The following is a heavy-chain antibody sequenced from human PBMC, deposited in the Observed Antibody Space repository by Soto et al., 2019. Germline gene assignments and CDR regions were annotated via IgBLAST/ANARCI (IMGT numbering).Heavy chain of an antibody. CDR2: IYHSGST. Sequence: QLQLQESGSGLVKPSQTLSLTCAVSGGSISSGGYSWSWIRQPPGKGLEWIGYIYHSGSTYYNPSLKSRVTITVDRSKNQFSLKLSSVTAADTAVYYCARAHYGDYGYGMDVWGQGTTVTVSS. D-gene: IGHD4-17*01. CDR1: GGSISSGGYS. J-gene: IGHJ6*02. V-gene: IGHV4-30-2*01. CDR3: ARAHYGDYGYGMDV.